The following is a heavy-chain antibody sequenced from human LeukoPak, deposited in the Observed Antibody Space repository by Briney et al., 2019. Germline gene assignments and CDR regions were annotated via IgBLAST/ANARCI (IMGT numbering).Heavy chain of an antibody. CDR3: AKAGFYADYFQH. CDR2: ISYDGSNK. Sequence: PGGSLRLSCAASGFTFSSYGMHWVRQAPGKGLEWVAVISYDGSNKYYADSVKGRFTISRDNSKNTLYLQMNSLRAEDTAVYYCAKAGFYADYFQHWGQGTLVTVSS. CDR1: GFTFSSYG. V-gene: IGHV3-30*18. J-gene: IGHJ1*01. D-gene: IGHD2/OR15-2a*01.